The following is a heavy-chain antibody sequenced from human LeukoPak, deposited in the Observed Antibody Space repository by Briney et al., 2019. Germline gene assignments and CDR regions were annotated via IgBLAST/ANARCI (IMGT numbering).Heavy chain of an antibody. J-gene: IGHJ5*02. CDR3: ARDGDLGDSGANWFDP. Sequence: ASVKVSCNASGYTFTGYYMHWVRQAPGQGLEWMGWINPNSGGTNYAQKFQGRVTMTRDTSISTAYMELSRLRSDDTAVYYCARDGDLGDSGANWFDPWGQGTLVTVSS. CDR1: GYTFTGYY. CDR2: INPNSGGT. D-gene: IGHD1-26*01. V-gene: IGHV1-2*02.